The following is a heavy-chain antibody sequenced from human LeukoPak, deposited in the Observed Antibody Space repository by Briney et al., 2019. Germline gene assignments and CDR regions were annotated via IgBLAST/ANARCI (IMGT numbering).Heavy chain of an antibody. V-gene: IGHV3-20*04. Sequence: GGSLRLSCAASGFTFDDYGMSWVRQAPGKGLEWVSGINWNGGSTGYADSVKGRFTISRDNAKNSLYLQMNSLRAEDTALYYCAREGYYDSSGYYSPTYYFDYWGQGTLVTVSS. J-gene: IGHJ4*02. D-gene: IGHD3-22*01. CDR1: GFTFDDYG. CDR3: AREGYYDSSGYYSPTYYFDY. CDR2: INWNGGST.